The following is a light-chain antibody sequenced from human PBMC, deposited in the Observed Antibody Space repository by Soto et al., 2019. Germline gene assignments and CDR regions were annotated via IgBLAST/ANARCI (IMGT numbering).Light chain of an antibody. CDR1: QSVYTY. V-gene: IGKV3-11*01. CDR2: DAS. J-gene: IGKJ5*01. Sequence: EIVLTQSPATLSLSPGERATLSCRASQSVYTYLAWYQQKPGQAPRLLIYDASSRATGIPARFSGSGSGTDFTLTISSLEPEDFAVYYCQQRSDWPPITFGQGTRLEIK. CDR3: QQRSDWPPIT.